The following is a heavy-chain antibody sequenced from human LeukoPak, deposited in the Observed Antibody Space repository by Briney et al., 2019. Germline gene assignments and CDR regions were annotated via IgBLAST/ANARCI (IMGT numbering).Heavy chain of an antibody. D-gene: IGHD3-10*01. CDR1: GGSISSGDYY. V-gene: IGHV4-30-4*08. Sequence: SETLSLTCTVSGGSISSGDYYWSWIRQPPGKGPEWIGYIYYSGSTYYNPSLKSRVTISVDTSKNQFSLKLSSVTAADTAVYYCARVALTSELLWFGEFDPWGQGTLVTVSS. CDR2: IYYSGST. J-gene: IGHJ5*02. CDR3: ARVALTSELLWFGEFDP.